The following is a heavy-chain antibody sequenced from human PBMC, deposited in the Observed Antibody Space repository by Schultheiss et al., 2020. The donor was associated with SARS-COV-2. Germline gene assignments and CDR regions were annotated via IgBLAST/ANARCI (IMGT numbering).Heavy chain of an antibody. Sequence: SLRLSCAASGFTFSSYGMHWVRQAPGKGLEWVAVIWYDGSNKYYTDSVKGRFTISRDNSKNTLYLQMNSLRAEDTAIYYCARDPVQFRWRDWYFDLWGRGTLVTVSS. V-gene: IGHV3-33*01. CDR3: ARDPVQFRWRDWYFDL. D-gene: IGHD2-15*01. J-gene: IGHJ2*01. CDR1: GFTFSSYG. CDR2: IWYDGSNK.